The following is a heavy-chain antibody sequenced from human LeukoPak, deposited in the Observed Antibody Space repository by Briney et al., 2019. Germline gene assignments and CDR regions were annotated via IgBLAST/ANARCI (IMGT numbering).Heavy chain of an antibody. J-gene: IGHJ6*03. CDR3: ASPYRTTRTLAGILSQYYYMDV. CDR2: ISSSSSYI. D-gene: IGHD1-14*01. V-gene: IGHV3-21*01. CDR1: GFTFSSYS. Sequence: GGSLRLSCAASGFTFSSYSMNWVRQAPGKGLEWVSSISSSSSYIYYADSVKGRFTISRDNAKNSLYLQMNSLRAEYTAVYYCASPYRTTRTLAGILSQYYYMDVWGKGTTVTVSS.